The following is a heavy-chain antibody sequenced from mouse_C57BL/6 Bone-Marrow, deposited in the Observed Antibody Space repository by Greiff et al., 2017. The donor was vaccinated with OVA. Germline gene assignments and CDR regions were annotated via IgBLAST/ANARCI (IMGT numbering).Heavy chain of an antibody. J-gene: IGHJ3*01. CDR3: ARSYYYGSSYAWFAY. D-gene: IGHD1-1*01. Sequence: VHVKQSGPELVKPGASVKISFKASGYSFTDYNMNWVKQSNGKSLEWIGVINPNYGTTSYNQKFKGKATLTVDQSSSTAYMQLNSLTSEDSAVYYCARSYYYGSSYAWFAYWGQGTLVTVSA. CDR1: GYSFTDYN. V-gene: IGHV1-39*01. CDR2: INPNYGTT.